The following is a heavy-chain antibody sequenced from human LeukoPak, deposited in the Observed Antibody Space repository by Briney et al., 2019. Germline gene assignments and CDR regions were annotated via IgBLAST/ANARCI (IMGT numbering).Heavy chain of an antibody. CDR3: ARDHNWNYSGFDP. J-gene: IGHJ5*02. CDR1: GYTFSGFY. CDR2: INPNSGGT. V-gene: IGHV1-2*02. D-gene: IGHD1-7*01. Sequence: ASVKVSCKASGYTFSGFYIHWVRQAPGQGLEWMGWINPNSGGTNYAQKFQGRVTLTRDTSISTAYMELSRLRSDDTAVYYCARDHNWNYSGFDPWGQGTLVTVSS.